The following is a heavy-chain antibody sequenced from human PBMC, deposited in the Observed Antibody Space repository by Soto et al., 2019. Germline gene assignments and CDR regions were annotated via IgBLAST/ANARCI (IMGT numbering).Heavy chain of an antibody. D-gene: IGHD5-18*01. CDR3: ARGAYSYGYIIYYYYGMDV. V-gene: IGHV1-24*01. Sequence: GASVKVSCKVSGYTLTELSMHWVRQAPGKGLDWMGGFDPEDGETIYAQKFQGRVTITADKSTSTAYMELSSLRSEDTAVYYCARGAYSYGYIIYYYYGMDVWGQGTTVTVSS. CDR2: FDPEDGET. J-gene: IGHJ6*02. CDR1: GYTLTELS.